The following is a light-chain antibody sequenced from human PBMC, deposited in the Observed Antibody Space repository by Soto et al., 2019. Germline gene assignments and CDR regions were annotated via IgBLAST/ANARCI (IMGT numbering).Light chain of an antibody. J-gene: IGKJ1*01. CDR2: GAS. Sequence: EIVFTQSPGTLSLSPGDRAILSFRASQSVSSKLAWYQQKPGQAPRLLIYGASSRATGIPDRFSGSGSGTDFTLTISRLEPEDFAVYYCQQYGSSPRTFGQGTKVDIK. V-gene: IGKV3-20*01. CDR3: QQYGSSPRT. CDR1: QSVSSK.